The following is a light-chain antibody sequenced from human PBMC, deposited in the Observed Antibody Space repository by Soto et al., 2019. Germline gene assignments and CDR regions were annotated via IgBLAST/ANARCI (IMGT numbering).Light chain of an antibody. J-gene: IGLJ1*01. CDR1: SSDVGAYNY. Sequence: QSALTQPASVSGSPGQSITISCTGTSSDVGAYNYVSWYQQQPGKVPKLMIYDVSNRPSGVSNRFSGSKSGNMASLTISGLQAEDEADYYCSSYTSSSTPYVFGTGTKLTVL. V-gene: IGLV2-14*01. CDR3: SSYTSSSTPYV. CDR2: DVS.